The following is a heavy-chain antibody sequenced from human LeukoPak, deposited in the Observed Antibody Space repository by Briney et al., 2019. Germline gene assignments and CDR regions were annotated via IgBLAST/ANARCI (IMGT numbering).Heavy chain of an antibody. D-gene: IGHD3-9*01. CDR1: GFTFSSYA. CDR3: AESVTAYYNVGCDY. J-gene: IGHJ4*02. V-gene: IGHV3-23*01. CDR2: ISGSGGST. Sequence: AGGFLRLSCAASGFTFSSYAMIWVRQAPGKGLEWVSAISGSGGSTYYADSVQGRFTISRDNSKNTLYLQMNSLRAEDTAVYYCAESVTAYYNVGCDYWGQGTLVTVSS.